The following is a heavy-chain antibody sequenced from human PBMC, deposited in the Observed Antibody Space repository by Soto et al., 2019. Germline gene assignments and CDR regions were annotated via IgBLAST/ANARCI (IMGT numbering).Heavy chain of an antibody. CDR1: GFSLSTTGVG. V-gene: IGHV2-5*02. Sequence: QITLKESGPTLVRPTQTLTLTCTFSGFSLSTTGVGVGWIRQPPGKALEWLALIYWDDDKRYSPSLKSRLTITKDTSKTEVILTMTIMAPVDTATYCCAERLRDYGLGRERANCFDPWGQGTLVTVSS. J-gene: IGHJ5*02. CDR3: AERLRDYGLGRERANCFDP. CDR2: IYWDDDK. D-gene: IGHD3-10*01.